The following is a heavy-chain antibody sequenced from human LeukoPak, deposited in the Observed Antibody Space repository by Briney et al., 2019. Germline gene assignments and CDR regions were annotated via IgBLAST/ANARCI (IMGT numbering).Heavy chain of an antibody. V-gene: IGHV4-4*09. CDR2: IYTSGST. Sequence: PSETLSLTCTVSGGSISSYYWSWIRQPPGKGLEWIGYIYTSGSTNYNPSLKSRVTISVDTSKNQFSLKLSSVTAADTAVYYCARLRTGGSDYWGQGTLVTVSS. CDR3: ARLRTGGSDY. D-gene: IGHD1-14*01. J-gene: IGHJ4*02. CDR1: GGSISSYY.